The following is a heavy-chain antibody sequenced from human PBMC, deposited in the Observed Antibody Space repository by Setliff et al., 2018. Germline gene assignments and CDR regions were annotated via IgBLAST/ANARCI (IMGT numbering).Heavy chain of an antibody. CDR2: IKQDGSEK. D-gene: IGHD1-26*01. CDR3: AREVVGAPSAFDI. Sequence: PGGSLRLSCAASGFTFSSYWMSWVRQAPGKGLEWVANIKQDGSEKYYVDSVKGRSTISRDNAKNSLYLQMNSLRAEDTAVYYCAREVVGAPSAFDIWGQGTMVTVSS. CDR1: GFTFSSYW. J-gene: IGHJ3*02. V-gene: IGHV3-7*01.